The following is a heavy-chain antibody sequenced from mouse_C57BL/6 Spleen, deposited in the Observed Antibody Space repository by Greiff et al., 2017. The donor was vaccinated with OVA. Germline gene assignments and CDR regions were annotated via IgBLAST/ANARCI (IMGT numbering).Heavy chain of an antibody. CDR2: ILPGSGST. CDR1: GYTFTGYW. J-gene: IGHJ2*01. CDR3: ARDGNYGD. V-gene: IGHV1-9*01. Sequence: QVQLQQSGAELMKPGASVKLSCKATGYTFTGYWIEWVKQRPGHGLEWIGEILPGSGSTNYTAKFKGKATFTADTSSNTAYMQLSSLTTEDSAIYYCARDGNYGDWGQGTTLTVSS. D-gene: IGHD2-1*01.